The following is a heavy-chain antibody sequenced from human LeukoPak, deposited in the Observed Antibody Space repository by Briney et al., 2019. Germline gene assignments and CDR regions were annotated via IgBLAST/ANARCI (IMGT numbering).Heavy chain of an antibody. D-gene: IGHD5-18*01. CDR1: GFTFDDYA. CDR2: ITWNSGSI. CDR3: AKGVGYSYGVAFDI. V-gene: IGHV3-9*03. J-gene: IGHJ3*02. Sequence: GGSLRLSCVASGFTFDDYAMHWVRHAPGKGLEWDSSITWNSGSIVYADSVKGRFTISRDNAKNSLYLQMNSLRADDMALYYCAKGVGYSYGVAFDIWGQGTKVTVSS.